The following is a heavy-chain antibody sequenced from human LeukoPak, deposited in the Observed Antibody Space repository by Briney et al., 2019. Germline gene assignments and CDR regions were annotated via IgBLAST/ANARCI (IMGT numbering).Heavy chain of an antibody. Sequence: PGGSLRLSCAASGFTFSSYSMNWVRQAPGKGLEWVSYISSSSSTIYYADSVRGRFTISGDNAKNSLYLQMNSLRAEDTAVYYCARDKVVPAATFDYWGRGTLVTVSS. D-gene: IGHD2-2*01. CDR3: ARDKVVPAATFDY. V-gene: IGHV3-48*01. CDR1: GFTFSSYS. CDR2: ISSSSSTI. J-gene: IGHJ4*02.